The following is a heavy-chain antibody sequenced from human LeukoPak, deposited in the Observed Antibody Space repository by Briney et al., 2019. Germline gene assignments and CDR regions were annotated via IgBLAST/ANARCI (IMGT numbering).Heavy chain of an antibody. Sequence: PGGSLRLSCAASGFTFSSYTMNWVRQAPGKGLEWVSSISSSSSYIYYADSVKGRFTISRDNAKNSLYLQMNSLRAEDTAVYYCARDQQYSSGCLDYWGQGTLVTVSS. V-gene: IGHV3-21*04. CDR3: ARDQQYSSGCLDY. D-gene: IGHD6-19*01. CDR1: GFTFSSYT. J-gene: IGHJ4*02. CDR2: ISSSSSYI.